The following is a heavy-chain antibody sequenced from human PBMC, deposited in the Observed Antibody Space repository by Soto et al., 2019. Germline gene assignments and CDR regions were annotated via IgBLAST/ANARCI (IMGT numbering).Heavy chain of an antibody. CDR3: ANGRNGNGNYDWFYA. D-gene: IGHD1-7*01. J-gene: IGHJ5*02. V-gene: IGHV3-23*01. Sequence: GGSLSLSCAVSGFSFSSYAMSWVRKAPGKGLEWVSAISGSGSSTYYADSVKGRFTISRDNSKNTLYLQMNGLRAEDTAVYCCANGRNGNGNYDWFYAWGQGTLVSVS. CDR2: ISGSGSST. CDR1: GFSFSSYA.